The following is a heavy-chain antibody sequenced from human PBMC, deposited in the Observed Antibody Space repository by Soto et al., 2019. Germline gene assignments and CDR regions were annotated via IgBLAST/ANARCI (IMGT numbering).Heavy chain of an antibody. J-gene: IGHJ6*02. Sequence: PSQTLSLTCAISGDSVSSNSAAWNWIRQSPSRGLEWLGRTYYRSKGYNDYAVSVKGRITINPDTSKNQFSLQLNSVPPEDTAVYYCARALAVAGPYYYYVMAVWGQGTTVPASS. CDR1: GDSVSSNSAA. V-gene: IGHV6-1*01. D-gene: IGHD6-19*01. CDR2: TYYRSKGYN. CDR3: ARALAVAGPYYYYVMAV.